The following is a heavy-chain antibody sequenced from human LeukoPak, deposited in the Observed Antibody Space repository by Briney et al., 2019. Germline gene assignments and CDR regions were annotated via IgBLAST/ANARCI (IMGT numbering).Heavy chain of an antibody. J-gene: IGHJ4*02. D-gene: IGHD6-19*01. CDR3: AYRRGLALDY. CDR2: IYWDDDK. CDR1: GFSLSSSGVG. V-gene: IGHV2-5*02. Sequence: SGPTLVNPTQTLTLTCTYSGFSLSSSGVGVGWVRQPPGKALEWLALIYWDDDKRYSPSLKSRLNITKDTSTNQVVLTMTNMDPVDTATYYCAYRRGLALDYGGQGTRVTVSS.